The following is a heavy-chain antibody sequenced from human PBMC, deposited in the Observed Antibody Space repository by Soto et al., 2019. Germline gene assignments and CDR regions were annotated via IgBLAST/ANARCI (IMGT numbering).Heavy chain of an antibody. D-gene: IGHD2-15*01. Sequence: QVQLVQSGAEVKKPGSSVKVSCKASGGTFSSYTISWVRQAPGQGLEWMGRIIPILGITNYAQKFQGRVTIXXDXSXXTGYMELSSLRSEDTAVYYCESCGCGSCRRGGMDVWGQGTTVTVSS. J-gene: IGHJ6*01. CDR2: IIPILGIT. CDR3: ESCGCGSCRRGGMDV. CDR1: GGTFSSYT. V-gene: IGHV1-69*02.